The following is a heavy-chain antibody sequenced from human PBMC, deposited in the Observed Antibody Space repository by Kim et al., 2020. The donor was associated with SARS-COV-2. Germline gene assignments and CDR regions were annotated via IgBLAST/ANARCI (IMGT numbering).Heavy chain of an antibody. CDR3: AKDIPQSGYSYVPGVY. Sequence: GGSLRLSCAASGFTFDDYAMHWVRQAPGKGLEWVSGISWNGGSIGYADSVKGRFTISRDNAKNSLYLQMNSLRAEDTALYYCAKDIPQSGYSYVPGVYWGQGTPGTPSS. V-gene: IGHV3-9*01. J-gene: IGHJ4*02. D-gene: IGHD5-18*01. CDR1: GFTFDDYA. CDR2: ISWNGGSI.